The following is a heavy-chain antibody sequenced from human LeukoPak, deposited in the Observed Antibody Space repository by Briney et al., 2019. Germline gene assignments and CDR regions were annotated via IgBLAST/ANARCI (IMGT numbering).Heavy chain of an antibody. CDR3: GRQSYDSSASPMFFDF. CDR2: VYYSGIT. CDR1: GGSISSRSYY. D-gene: IGHD3-22*01. Sequence: SETLSLTCTVSGGSISSRSYYWGWIRQPPGKGLEWIGTVYYSGITYYNPSLKSRVTISVDTSKNQFSLKLSSVTAADTAVYYCGRQSYDSSASPMFFDFWGQGTLVTVSS. V-gene: IGHV4-39*01. J-gene: IGHJ4*02.